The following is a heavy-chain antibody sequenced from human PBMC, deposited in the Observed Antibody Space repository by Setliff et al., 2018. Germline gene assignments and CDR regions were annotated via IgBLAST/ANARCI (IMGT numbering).Heavy chain of an antibody. Sequence: ASVKVSCKASGYTFTNYGVSWVRQAPGQGLEWMGWISGYNGKTNYAQKVQGRVSMTTHTSTSTAYMELRSLRSDDTAVYFCTTSRAPRVVLAADFDLWGQGTLVTVSS. D-gene: IGHD2-21*01. J-gene: IGHJ4*02. CDR3: TTSRAPRVVLAADFDL. V-gene: IGHV1-18*01. CDR1: GYTFTNYG. CDR2: ISGYNGKT.